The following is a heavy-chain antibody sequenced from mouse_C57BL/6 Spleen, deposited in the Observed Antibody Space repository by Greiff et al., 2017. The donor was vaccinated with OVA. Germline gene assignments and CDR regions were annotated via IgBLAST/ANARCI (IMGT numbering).Heavy chain of an antibody. CDR3: ARSVVVPDYYAMDY. Sequence: VQLQQSGPELVKPGASVKISCKASGYAFSSSWMNWVKQRPGKGLEWIGRIYPGDGDTNYNGKFKGKATLTADKSSSTAYMQLSSLTSEDSAVYCCARSVVVPDYYAMDYWGQGTSVTVSS. CDR2: IYPGDGDT. D-gene: IGHD1-1*01. CDR1: GYAFSSSW. J-gene: IGHJ4*01. V-gene: IGHV1-82*01.